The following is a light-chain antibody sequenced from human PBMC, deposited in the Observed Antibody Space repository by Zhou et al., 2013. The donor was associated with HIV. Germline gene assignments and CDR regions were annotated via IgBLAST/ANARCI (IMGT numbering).Light chain of an antibody. J-gene: IGKJ1*01. CDR2: STS. V-gene: IGKV1-39*01. CDR3: LQHRRYPRT. Sequence: DIQMTQSPSSLSASVGDRVTITCQASQDISNYLNWYQQKPGKAPQLLIYSTSSLQSGVPSRFSGSGSGTDFTLTITSLQPEDFATYYCLQHRRYPRTFGQGTKVEI. CDR1: QDISNY.